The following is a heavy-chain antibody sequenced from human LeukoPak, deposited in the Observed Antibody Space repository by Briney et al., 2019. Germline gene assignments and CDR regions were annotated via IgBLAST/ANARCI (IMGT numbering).Heavy chain of an antibody. J-gene: IGHJ5*02. D-gene: IGHD6-13*01. V-gene: IGHV1-8*03. CDR3: ARGRRSIAAVGFADTKNWFDP. CDR2: MNPNSGNT. CDR1: GYTFTSYD. Sequence: GASVKVSCKASGYTFTSYDINWVRQATGQGLEWMGWMNPNSGNTGYAQKFQGRVTITRNTSISTAYMELSSLRSEDTAVYYCARGRRSIAAVGFADTKNWFDPWGQGTLVTVSS.